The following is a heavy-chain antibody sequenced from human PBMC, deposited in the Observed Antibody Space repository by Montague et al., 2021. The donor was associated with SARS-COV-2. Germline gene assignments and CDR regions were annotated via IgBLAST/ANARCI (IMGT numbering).Heavy chain of an antibody. Sequence: SETLSLTCAVYGGSVSDYYWSWIRQPPGKGLEWIGEINHSGSTXXXPSXXXRVTTSVDTSKNQFSLKLTSVTAADTAVYYCARGPRITMIVVVITDIWFGPWGQGTLVTVSS. V-gene: IGHV4-34*01. D-gene: IGHD3-22*01. J-gene: IGHJ5*02. CDR3: ARGPRITMIVVVITDIWFGP. CDR2: INHSGST. CDR1: GGSVSDYY.